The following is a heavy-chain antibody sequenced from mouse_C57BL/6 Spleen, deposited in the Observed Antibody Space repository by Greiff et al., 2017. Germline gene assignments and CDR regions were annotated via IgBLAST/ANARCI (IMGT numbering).Heavy chain of an antibody. V-gene: IGHV1-26*01. CDR1: GYTFTDYY. CDR2: INPNNGGT. Sequence: EVQLQQSGPELVKPGASVKISCKASGYTFTDYYMNWVKQSHGKSLEWIGDINPNNGGTSYNQKFKGKATLTVDKSSSTAYMELRSLTSEDSAVYYCAVLYPLDYFDYWGQGTTLTVSS. CDR3: AVLYPLDYFDY. J-gene: IGHJ2*01. D-gene: IGHD2-12*01.